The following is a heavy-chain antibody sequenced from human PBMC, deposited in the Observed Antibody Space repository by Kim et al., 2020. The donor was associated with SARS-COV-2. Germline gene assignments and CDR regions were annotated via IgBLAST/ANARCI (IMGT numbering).Heavy chain of an antibody. Sequence: GGSLRLSCAASGFTFSSYAMSWVRQAPGKGLEWVSAISGSGGSTYYADSVKGRFTISRDNSKNTLYLQMNSLRAEDTAVYYCAARIRGYCTNGVCRDYWGQGTLVTVSS. J-gene: IGHJ4*02. CDR1: GFTFSSYA. D-gene: IGHD2-8*01. CDR3: AARIRGYCTNGVCRDY. CDR2: ISGSGGST. V-gene: IGHV3-23*01.